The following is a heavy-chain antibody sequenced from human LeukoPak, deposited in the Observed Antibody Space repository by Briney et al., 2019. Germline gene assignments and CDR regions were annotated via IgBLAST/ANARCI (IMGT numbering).Heavy chain of an antibody. J-gene: IGHJ3*02. CDR1: GVSISSYH. Sequence: SETLSLTCTVSGVSISSYHWSWIRQPPGKGLEWIGYIYYSGSTNYNPSLKSRVTMSADTSKNQFSLKLSSVTAADTAVFYCARVASGYDVFDIWGQGTMVTVSS. V-gene: IGHV4-59*01. CDR2: IYYSGST. CDR3: ARVASGYDVFDI. D-gene: IGHD3-3*01.